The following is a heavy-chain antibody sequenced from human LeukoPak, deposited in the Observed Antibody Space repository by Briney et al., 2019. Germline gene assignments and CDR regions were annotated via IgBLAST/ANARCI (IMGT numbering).Heavy chain of an antibody. J-gene: IGHJ4*02. CDR2: IRGSGGTT. Sequence: GGSLRLSCAASGFTFSTYAMNWVRQAPGKGLEWVSGIRGSGGTTSYADSVKGRFTISGDNSRNTLYLQMNSLRAEDTAVYYCAKDLRVVTAGPFDYWGQGTLVTVSS. D-gene: IGHD2-2*01. CDR3: AKDLRVVTAGPFDY. V-gene: IGHV3-23*01. CDR1: GFTFSTYA.